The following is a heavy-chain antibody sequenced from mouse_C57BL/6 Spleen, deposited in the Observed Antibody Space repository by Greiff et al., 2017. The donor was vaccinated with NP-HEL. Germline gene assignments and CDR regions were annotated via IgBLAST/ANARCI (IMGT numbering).Heavy chain of an antibody. Sequence: EVHLVESGGGLVKPGGSLKLSCAASGFTFSDYGMHWVRQAPEKGLEWVAYISSGSSTIYYADTVKGRFTISRDNAKNTLFLPMTSLRSEDTAMYYCARPLGYGYYAMDYWGQGTSVTVSS. V-gene: IGHV5-17*01. CDR2: ISSGSSTI. CDR1: GFTFSDYG. CDR3: ARPLGYGYYAMDY. D-gene: IGHD2-2*01. J-gene: IGHJ4*01.